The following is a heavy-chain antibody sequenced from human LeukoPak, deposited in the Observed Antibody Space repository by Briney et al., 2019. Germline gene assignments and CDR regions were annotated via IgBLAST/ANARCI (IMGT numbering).Heavy chain of an antibody. CDR2: IYPGDSDT. CDR1: GYSFTSYW. D-gene: IGHD2-8*01. Sequence: GESLKISCKGSGYSFTSYWIGWVRQMPGKGLERMGIIYPGDSDTRYSPSFQGQVTISADKSITTAYLQWSSLKASDTAIYYCARRHKTNADAFDIWGQGTMVTVSS. V-gene: IGHV5-51*01. CDR3: ARRHKTNADAFDI. J-gene: IGHJ3*02.